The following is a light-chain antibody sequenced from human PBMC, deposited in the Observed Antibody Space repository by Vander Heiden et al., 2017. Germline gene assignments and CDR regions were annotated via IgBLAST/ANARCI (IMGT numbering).Light chain of an antibody. CDR2: DVI. CDR1: STDVGSYNL. V-gene: IGLV2-23*02. CDR3: YSYAGSSTLV. J-gene: IGLJ3*02. Sequence: QSALTQPASVSGSPGQSITISCTGTSTDVGSYNLVSWYRQHPAKAPKLMIYDVIQRPSGVSKRFSGSKSGNTASLTISGLQAEDEADYYCYSYAGSSTLVFGGGTKLTVL.